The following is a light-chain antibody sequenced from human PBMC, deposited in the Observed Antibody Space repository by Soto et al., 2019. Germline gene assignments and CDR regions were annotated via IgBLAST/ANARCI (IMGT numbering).Light chain of an antibody. Sequence: QSALTQPASVSGSLGQSITISCTGTRSDVGGFNYVAWYRQHPGEAPKLVIYDVSSRPSGVSDRFSGSKSGNTASLTISGLLAEDEADYSCTSFTTSSTLVFGGGTKVTVL. V-gene: IGLV2-14*03. J-gene: IGLJ2*01. CDR2: DVS. CDR1: RSDVGGFNY. CDR3: TSFTTSSTLV.